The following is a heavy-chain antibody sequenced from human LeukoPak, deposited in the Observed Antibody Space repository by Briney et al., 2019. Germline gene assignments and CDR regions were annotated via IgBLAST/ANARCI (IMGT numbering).Heavy chain of an antibody. D-gene: IGHD2-2*01. J-gene: IGHJ5*02. V-gene: IGHV4-34*01. CDR3: ARAPVVPQRNWFDP. Sequence: SETLSLTCGVYGGSFSGYYWNWIRQPPGKGLEWIGEINHTGSTTYNPSLKSQVTISVDTSKNQFSLKLTSVTAADAAVYYCARAPVVPQRNWFDPWGQGTLVTVSS. CDR1: GGSFSGYY. CDR2: INHTGST.